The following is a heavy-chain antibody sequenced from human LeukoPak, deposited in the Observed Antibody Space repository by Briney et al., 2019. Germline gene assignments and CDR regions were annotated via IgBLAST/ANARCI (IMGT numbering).Heavy chain of an antibody. CDR1: GYTFTSYD. CDR3: ARGILWFGELLPQFDP. Sequence: GASVKVSCKASGYTFTSYDINWVRQATGQGLEWMGWMNPNSGNTGYAQKFQGRVTMTRNTSISTAYMELSSLRSEDTAVYCCARGILWFGELLPQFDPWGQGTLVTVSS. CDR2: MNPNSGNT. J-gene: IGHJ5*02. V-gene: IGHV1-8*01. D-gene: IGHD3-10*01.